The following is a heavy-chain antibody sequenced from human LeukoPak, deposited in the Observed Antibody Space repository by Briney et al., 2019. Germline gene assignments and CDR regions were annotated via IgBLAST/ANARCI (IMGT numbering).Heavy chain of an antibody. Sequence: SETLSLTCTVSGGSISSSSYYWSWIRQPPGKGLEWIGSIYHSGSTYYNPSLKSRVTISVDTSKNQFSLKLSSVTAADTAVYYCARRSGYSSGWYLMREGWFDPWGQGTLVTVSS. V-gene: IGHV4-39*07. D-gene: IGHD6-19*01. CDR3: ARRSGYSSGWYLMREGWFDP. CDR2: IYHSGST. J-gene: IGHJ5*02. CDR1: GGSISSSSYY.